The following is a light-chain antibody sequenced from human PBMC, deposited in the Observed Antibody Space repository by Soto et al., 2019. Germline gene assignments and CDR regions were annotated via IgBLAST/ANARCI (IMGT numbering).Light chain of an antibody. CDR3: QQYGSSPT. CDR1: QSVSSSY. V-gene: IGKV3-20*01. J-gene: IGKJ4*01. Sequence: EIVLTHSPGTLSLPPGERATLSCRASQSVSSSYLAWYQQKPGQAPRLPIYGASSRATGIPDRFSGSGSGTDFTLTISRLEPEDFAVYYCQQYGSSPTFGGAPGVDIK. CDR2: GAS.